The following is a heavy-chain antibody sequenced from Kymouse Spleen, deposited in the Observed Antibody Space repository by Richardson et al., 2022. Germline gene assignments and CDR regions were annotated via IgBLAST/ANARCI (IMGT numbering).Heavy chain of an antibody. CDR1: GFTFSSYA. CDR2: ISGSGGST. D-gene: IGHD3-10*01. V-gene: IGHV3-23*04. J-gene: IGHJ6*02. CDR3: AKEEVTMVRGALLYYYYGMDV. Sequence: EVQLVESGGGLVQPGGSLRLSCAASGFTFSSYAMSWVRQAPGKGLEWVSAISGSGGSTYYADSVKGRFTISRDNSKNTLYLQMNSLRAEDTAVYYCAKEEVTMVRGALLYYYYGMDVWGQGTTVTVSS.